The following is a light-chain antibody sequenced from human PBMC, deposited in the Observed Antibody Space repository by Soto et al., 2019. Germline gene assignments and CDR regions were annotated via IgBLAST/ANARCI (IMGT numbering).Light chain of an antibody. V-gene: IGLV2-11*01. CDR1: SSDVGGYNY. Sequence: QSVLTQPRSVSGSPGQSVAISCTGTSSDVGGYNYVSWYQQHPGKAPKLMIYDVSGRPSGVPDSFSGSKSGNTASLTISGLQAEDEADYYCCSYAGTYAVFGGGTKLTVL. J-gene: IGLJ2*01. CDR3: CSYAGTYAV. CDR2: DVS.